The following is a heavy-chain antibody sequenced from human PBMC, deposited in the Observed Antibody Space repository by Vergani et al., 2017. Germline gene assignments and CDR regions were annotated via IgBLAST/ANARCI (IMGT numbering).Heavy chain of an antibody. CDR2: MYTNGTS. D-gene: IGHD3-16*01. J-gene: IGHJ5*02. V-gene: IGHV4-61*02. CDR1: GVSISSGSFY. CDR3: AKAAGGLGP. Sequence: QVQLQESGPGLVKPSQTLSLTCAVSGVSISSGSFYWSWVRPSAGKGLEWIGRMYTNGTSNYNPSLKGRVTISPDASRNQFSLKLTSLTAADTAVYYCAKAAGGLGPWGPGTRVTVSS.